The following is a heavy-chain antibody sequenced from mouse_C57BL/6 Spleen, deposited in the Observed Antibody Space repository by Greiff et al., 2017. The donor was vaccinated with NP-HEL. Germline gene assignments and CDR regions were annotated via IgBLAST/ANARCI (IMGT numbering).Heavy chain of an antibody. Sequence: QVQLQQSGAELVMPGASVKLSCKASGYTFTEYTIHWVKQRSGQGLEWIGWFYPGSGSIKYNEKFKDKATLTADKSSSTVYMELSRLTSEDSAVYFCARHGDYYGSSYGDWYFDVWGTGTTVTVSS. J-gene: IGHJ1*03. D-gene: IGHD1-1*01. CDR2: FYPGSGSI. V-gene: IGHV1-62-2*01. CDR3: ARHGDYYGSSYGDWYFDV. CDR1: GYTFTEYT.